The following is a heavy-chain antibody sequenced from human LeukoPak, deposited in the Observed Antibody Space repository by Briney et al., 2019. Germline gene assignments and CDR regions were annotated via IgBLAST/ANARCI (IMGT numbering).Heavy chain of an antibody. V-gene: IGHV3-9*01. J-gene: IGHJ4*02. Sequence: PGRSLRLSCAASGFTFDGYAMHWVRQAPGKGLEWVSSISWNRAIIGYADSVRGRFTISRDNAKNSLYLQMNSLRAEDTALYYCTKASGYSYGFFDYWGQGILVTVSS. CDR2: ISWNRAII. CDR3: TKASGYSYGFFDY. CDR1: GFTFDGYA. D-gene: IGHD5-18*01.